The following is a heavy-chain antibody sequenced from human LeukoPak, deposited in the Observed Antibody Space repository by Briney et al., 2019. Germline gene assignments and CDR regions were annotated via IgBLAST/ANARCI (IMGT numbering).Heavy chain of an antibody. V-gene: IGHV4-31*03. Sequence: SETLSLTCTVSGGSISSGGHYWSWIRQHPGKGLEWIGYINYSGSTYYNPSLKSRVTISVDTSQNQFSLKLSSVTAADTAVYYCARDEAIFGAGYYYGMDVWAKGPRSPSP. D-gene: IGHD3-3*01. J-gene: IGHJ6*02. CDR2: INYSGST. CDR1: GGSISSGGHY. CDR3: ARDEAIFGAGYYYGMDV.